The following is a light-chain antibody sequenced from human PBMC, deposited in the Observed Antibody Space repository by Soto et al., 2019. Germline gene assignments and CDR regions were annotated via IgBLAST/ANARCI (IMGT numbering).Light chain of an antibody. J-gene: IGKJ1*01. V-gene: IGKV3-20*01. CDR1: QSFSNNY. Sequence: EIVLTQSPGTLSLSPGERATLSCRASQSFSNNYLAWYQQKPGQAPRLLIYGASNRATGIPDRFSGSGSGTDFTLTISRLEPEDSATYYCLQHNTYPRTFGQGTKVDI. CDR2: GAS. CDR3: LQHNTYPRT.